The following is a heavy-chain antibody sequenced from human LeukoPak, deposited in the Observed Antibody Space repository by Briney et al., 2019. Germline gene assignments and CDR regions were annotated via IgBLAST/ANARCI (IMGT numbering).Heavy chain of an antibody. J-gene: IGHJ4*02. V-gene: IGHV5-51*01. CDR1: GYSFTSYW. CDR2: IYPGDSDA. D-gene: IGHD6-19*01. Sequence: GESLKISCKGSGYSFTSYWIAWVRQMPGKGLEWMGIIYPGDSDARYSPSFQGQVTISADKSITTAYLQWSSLKASDTAIYYCARHLFSSGYFHLDYWGQGTLVTVSS. CDR3: ARHLFSSGYFHLDY.